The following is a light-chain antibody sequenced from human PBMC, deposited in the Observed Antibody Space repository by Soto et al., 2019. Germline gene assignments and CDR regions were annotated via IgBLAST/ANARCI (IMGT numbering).Light chain of an antibody. J-gene: IGKJ5*01. V-gene: IGKV3-20*01. CDR1: QSVSSNY. CDR2: GTS. CDR3: QQYGTSPNT. Sequence: EIVLTQSPGTRSLSPGERATLSCRASQSVSSNYLAWYQQKPGQAPRLLIYGTSSRATGIPDRFSGSGSGTAFSLIISRLEPDDFAVYYCQQYGTSPNTFGQGTRVEIK.